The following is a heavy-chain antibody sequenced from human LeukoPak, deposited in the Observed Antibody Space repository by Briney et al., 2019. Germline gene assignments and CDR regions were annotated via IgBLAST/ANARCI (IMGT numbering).Heavy chain of an antibody. Sequence: PSGTLSLTCTVSGGSISSYYWSWIRQPPGKGLEWIGYIYYSGSTNYNPSLKSRVTISVDTSKNQFSLKLSSVTAADTAVYYCARSEEGCFDYWGQGTLVTVSS. CDR3: ARSEEGCFDY. CDR1: GGSISSYY. CDR2: IYYSGST. J-gene: IGHJ4*02. V-gene: IGHV4-59*01.